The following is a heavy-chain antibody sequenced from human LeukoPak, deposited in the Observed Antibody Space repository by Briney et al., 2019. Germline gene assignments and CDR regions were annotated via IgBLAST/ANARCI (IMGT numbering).Heavy chain of an antibody. CDR3: ARDSAAAVWDY. V-gene: IGHV3-66*01. Sequence: PGRSLRLSCAASGFTFDDYAMSWVRQAPGKGLEWVSVIYSGGSTYYADSVKGRFTISRDNSKNTLYLQMNSLRAEDTAVYYCARDSAAAVWDYWGQGTLVTVSS. J-gene: IGHJ4*02. D-gene: IGHD6-13*01. CDR2: IYSGGST. CDR1: GFTFDDYA.